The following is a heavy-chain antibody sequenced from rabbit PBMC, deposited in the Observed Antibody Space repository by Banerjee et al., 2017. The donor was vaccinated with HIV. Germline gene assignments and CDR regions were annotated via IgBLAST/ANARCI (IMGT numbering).Heavy chain of an antibody. D-gene: IGHD1-1*01. CDR1: SFSYSSY. CDR3: ARDTSSSFSSYGMDL. Sequence: SFSYSSYICWVRQAPGKGLEWIACIDAGSSGFTYFATWAKGRFTISKTSSTTVTLQMTRLTAADTATYFCARDTSSSFSSYGMDLWGQGTLVTVS. J-gene: IGHJ6*01. CDR2: IDAGSSGFT. V-gene: IGHV1S40*01.